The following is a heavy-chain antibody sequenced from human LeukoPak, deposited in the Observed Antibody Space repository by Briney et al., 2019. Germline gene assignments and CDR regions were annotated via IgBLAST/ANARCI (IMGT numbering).Heavy chain of an antibody. CDR2: IYYSGST. D-gene: IGHD3-9*01. CDR3: ARGNKRYDILTGSYYFDY. V-gene: IGHV4-39*07. J-gene: IGHJ4*02. CDR1: GGSISSGDYY. Sequence: SETLSLTCTVSGGSISSGDYYWGWIRQPPGKGLEWIGSIYYSGSTYYNPSLKSRVTISVDTSKNQFSLKLSSVTAADTAVYYCARGNKRYDILTGSYYFDYWGQGTLVTVS.